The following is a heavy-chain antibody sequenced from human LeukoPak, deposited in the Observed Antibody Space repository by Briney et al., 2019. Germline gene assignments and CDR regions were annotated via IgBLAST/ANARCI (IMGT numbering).Heavy chain of an antibody. Sequence: ASVKVSCKASGYTFTSYDINWVRQATGQGLEWTGWMNPNSGNTGYAQKFQGRVTMTRDTSISTAYMDLSRLRSDDTALYYCASRAVVSLISWGQGTLVTVSS. CDR2: MNPNSGNT. CDR3: ASRAVVSLIS. CDR1: GYTFTSYD. J-gene: IGHJ5*02. D-gene: IGHD3-22*01. V-gene: IGHV1-8*01.